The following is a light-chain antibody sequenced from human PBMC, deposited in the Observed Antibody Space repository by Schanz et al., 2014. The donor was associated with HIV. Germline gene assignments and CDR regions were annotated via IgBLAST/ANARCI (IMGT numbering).Light chain of an antibody. CDR3: ASYGGSNNLL. CDR2: ALN. V-gene: IGLV2-8*01. J-gene: IGLJ2*01. Sequence: QSALTQPPSASGSPGQSVAISCTGASSDIGASWYQQYPGNAPKLMIFALNRRTSGVPDRFSGAKSGNTAFLLISGLQDEHEADYYCASYGGSNNLLFGGGTKLTVL. CDR1: SSDIGA.